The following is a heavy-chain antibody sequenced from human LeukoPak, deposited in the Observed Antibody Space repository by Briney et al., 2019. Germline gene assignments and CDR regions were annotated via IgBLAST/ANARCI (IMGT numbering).Heavy chain of an antibody. CDR2: IYTSGST. CDR3: AREGYSYGYSYFDY. J-gene: IGHJ4*02. CDR1: GGSISNGGYY. D-gene: IGHD5-18*01. Sequence: SETLSLTCTVSGGSISNGGYYWSWIRQPAGKGLEWIGRIYTSGSTNYNPSLKSRLTISVDTSKNQFSLKLSSVTAADTAVYYCAREGYSYGYSYFDYWGQGTLVTVSS. V-gene: IGHV4-61*02.